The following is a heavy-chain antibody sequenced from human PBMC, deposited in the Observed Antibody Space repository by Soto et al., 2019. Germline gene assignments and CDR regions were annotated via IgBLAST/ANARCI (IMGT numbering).Heavy chain of an antibody. D-gene: IGHD1-26*01. J-gene: IGHJ6*03. CDR2: IGTAGDT. V-gene: IGHV3-13*01. Sequence: EVQLVESGGGLVQPGGSLRLSCAASGFTFSSYDMHWVRQATGKGLEWVSAIGTAGDTYYPGSVKGRFTISRENDKHSFYLQMHSLRAWDTAVYHCARWARADKPYYYYYYMAVWGKGTTVTFSS. CDR3: ARWARADKPYYYYYYMAV. CDR1: GFTFSSYD.